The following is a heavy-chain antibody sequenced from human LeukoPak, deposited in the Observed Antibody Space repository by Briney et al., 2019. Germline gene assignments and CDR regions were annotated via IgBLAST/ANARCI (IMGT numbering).Heavy chain of an antibody. CDR3: ARDSRLTIFGVVIISPMDV. V-gene: IGHV3-21*01. Sequence: GGSLRLSCAASGFTFSSYSMNWARQAPGKGLEWVSSISSSSSYIYYADSVKGRFTISRDNAKNSLYLQMNSLRAEGTAVYYCARDSRLTIFGVVIISPMDVWGKGTTVTVSS. D-gene: IGHD3-3*01. CDR2: ISSSSSYI. J-gene: IGHJ6*03. CDR1: GFTFSSYS.